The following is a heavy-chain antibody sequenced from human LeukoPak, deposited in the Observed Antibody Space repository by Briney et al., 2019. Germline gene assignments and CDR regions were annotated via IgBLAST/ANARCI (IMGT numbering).Heavy chain of an antibody. CDR1: GGAISTSGHY. CDR3: ARLGNNGWQYYSGLDV. Sequence: SETLSLTCTVSGGAISTSGHYWAWVRQPPGRGLEWIASFHYPGTTHYSPSLASRVTISVDTSRNQFSLKLSSLTAADTAVYFCARLGNNGWQYYSGLDVWGQGTTVTVSS. J-gene: IGHJ6*02. CDR2: FHYPGTT. V-gene: IGHV4-39*01. D-gene: IGHD6-19*01.